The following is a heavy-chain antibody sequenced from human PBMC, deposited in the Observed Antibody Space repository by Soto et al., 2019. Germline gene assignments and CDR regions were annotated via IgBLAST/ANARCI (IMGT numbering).Heavy chain of an antibody. J-gene: IGHJ5*02. Sequence: QVQLQQWGAGLLKPSETLSLTCAVYGGSFSGYYWSWIRQPPGKGLEWIGEINHIGSTNHNPSLKSRVTISVDTSKNQFSLKLSSVTAADTAVYYCARGEDCSSTSCYLSWFDPWGQGTLVTVSS. V-gene: IGHV4-34*01. CDR1: GGSFSGYY. CDR3: ARGEDCSSTSCYLSWFDP. D-gene: IGHD2-2*01. CDR2: INHIGST.